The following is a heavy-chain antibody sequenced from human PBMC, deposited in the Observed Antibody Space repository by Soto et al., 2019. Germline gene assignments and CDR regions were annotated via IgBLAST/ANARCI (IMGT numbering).Heavy chain of an antibody. D-gene: IGHD2-8*01. J-gene: IGHJ6*02. CDR1: GFIFSNAW. CDR3: AREAEGGTSGMDV. CDR2: IWYDGSNK. Sequence: GGSLRLSCAASGFIFSNAWMSWVRQAPGKGLEWVAVIWYDGSNKYYADSVKGRFTISRDNSKNTLYLQMNSLRAEDTAVYYCAREAEGGTSGMDVWGQGTTVTVSS. V-gene: IGHV3-33*08.